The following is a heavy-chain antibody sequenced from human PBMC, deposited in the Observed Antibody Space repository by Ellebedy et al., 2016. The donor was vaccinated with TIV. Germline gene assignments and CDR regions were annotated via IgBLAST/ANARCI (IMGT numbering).Heavy chain of an antibody. CDR3: ARDGHYYDSGSYSVYGTDV. V-gene: IGHV3-33*07. J-gene: IGHJ6*02. D-gene: IGHD3-10*01. CDR1: GNTFIRYW. CDR2: IWYDESNE. Sequence: GESLKISCAATGNTFIRYWMSWVRQAPGKGLEWVAVIWYDESNEYYADSVKGRFTISRDNSKNTLYLQMNSLRAEDTAVYYCARDGHYYDSGSYSVYGTDVWGQGTTVTVSS.